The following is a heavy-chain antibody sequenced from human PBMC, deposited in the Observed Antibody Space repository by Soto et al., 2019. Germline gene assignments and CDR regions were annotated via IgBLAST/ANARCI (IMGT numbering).Heavy chain of an antibody. CDR3: ARDEQH. Sequence: PSETLSLTCTVSGGSILNGGHYWTWIRQHPGKGLEWIGRIFFSGNTHYNPALKSRLTFSLDTAKNQFSLKLTSVTAADTAVYYCARDEQHWGQGTLVTVSS. V-gene: IGHV4-31*03. CDR1: GGSILNGGHY. CDR2: IFFSGNT. J-gene: IGHJ1*01.